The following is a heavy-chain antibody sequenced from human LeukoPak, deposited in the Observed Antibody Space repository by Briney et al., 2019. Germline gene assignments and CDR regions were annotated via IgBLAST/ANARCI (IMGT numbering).Heavy chain of an antibody. CDR1: GFTFTSSA. CDR2: IVVGSGNT. CDR3: AAEPPHYYDSSGYYIPGEY. D-gene: IGHD3-22*01. J-gene: IGHJ4*02. Sequence: GASVKVSCKASGFTFTSSAVQWVRQARGQRLEWIGWIVVGSGNTNYAQKFQERVTITRDMSTSTAYMELSSLRSEDTAVYYCAAEPPHYYDSSGYYIPGEYWGQGTLVTVSS. V-gene: IGHV1-58*01.